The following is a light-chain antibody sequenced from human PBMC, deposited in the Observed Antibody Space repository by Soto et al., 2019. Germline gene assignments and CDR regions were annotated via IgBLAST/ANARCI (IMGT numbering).Light chain of an antibody. V-gene: IGLV2-14*01. J-gene: IGLJ1*01. Sequence: QSALTQPRSVSGSPGQSVTISCTGTGSDVGAYNYVSWYQQHPGEAPKLIIYGVTNRPSGVSYRFSGSKSDYTASLTISGLQAEDEADYYCSSYSTSFFYVFGTGTKVTVL. CDR1: GSDVGAYNY. CDR2: GVT. CDR3: SSYSTSFFYV.